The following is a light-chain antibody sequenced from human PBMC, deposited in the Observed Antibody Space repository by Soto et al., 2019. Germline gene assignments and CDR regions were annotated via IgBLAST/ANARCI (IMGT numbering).Light chain of an antibody. CDR2: EVT. CDR1: SSDVGRFNF. CDR3: SSYTGNRDFYV. J-gene: IGLJ1*01. V-gene: IGLV2-8*01. Sequence: QSVLTXPPSASGSPGQSVTISCTGTSSDVGRFNFVSWYQQHPGKAPRLLIYEVTKRPSGVPDRFSGSKSGNAASLTVSGLQAEDEADYFCSSYTGNRDFYVFGTGTKVTVL.